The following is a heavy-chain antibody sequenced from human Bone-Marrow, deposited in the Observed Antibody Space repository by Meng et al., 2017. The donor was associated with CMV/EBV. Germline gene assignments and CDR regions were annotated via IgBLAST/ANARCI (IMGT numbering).Heavy chain of an antibody. D-gene: IGHD6-6*01. CDR1: GGSVSSGSYY. V-gene: IGHV4-61*01. J-gene: IGHJ5*02. CDR3: ARDRIAARLNWFDP. Sequence: SETLSLTCTVSGGSVSSGSYYWSWIRQPPGKGLEWIGYIYYSGSTNYNPSLKSRVTISVDTSKNQFSLKLSSVTAADTAVYYCARDRIAARLNWFDPWGQGTLVIVSS. CDR2: IYYSGST.